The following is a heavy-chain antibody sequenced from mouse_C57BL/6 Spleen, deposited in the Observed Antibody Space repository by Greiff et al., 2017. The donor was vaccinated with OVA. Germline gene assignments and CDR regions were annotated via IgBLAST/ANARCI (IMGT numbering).Heavy chain of an antibody. D-gene: IGHD1-1*01. CDR1: GYAFTNYL. J-gene: IGHJ1*03. V-gene: IGHV1-54*01. CDR2: INPGSGGT. CDR3: ARRYYYGSSWYFDV. Sequence: QVQLQQSGAELVRPGTSVKVSCKASGYAFTNYLIEWVKQRPGQGLEWIGVINPGSGGTNYNEKFKGKATLTADKSSSTAYMQRSSLPSEDSAVYFCARRYYYGSSWYFDVWGTGTTVTVSS.